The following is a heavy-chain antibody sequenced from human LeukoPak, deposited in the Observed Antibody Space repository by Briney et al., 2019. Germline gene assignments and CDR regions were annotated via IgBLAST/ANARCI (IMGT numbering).Heavy chain of an antibody. V-gene: IGHV4-59*05. Sequence: PSETLSLTCTVSGGSISSYYWSWIRQPPGKGLEWIGSIYYSGSTYYNPSLKSRVTISVDTSKNQFSLKLSSVTAADTAVYYCAIIAAAGTIFDYWGQGTLVTVSS. J-gene: IGHJ4*02. D-gene: IGHD6-13*01. CDR1: GGSISSYY. CDR2: IYYSGST. CDR3: AIIAAAGTIFDY.